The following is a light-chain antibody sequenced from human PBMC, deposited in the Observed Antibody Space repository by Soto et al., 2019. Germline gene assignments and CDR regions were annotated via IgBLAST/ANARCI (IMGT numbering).Light chain of an antibody. CDR1: QTIHSF. CDR3: QQLHSFTWT. J-gene: IGKJ1*01. CDR2: DAS. V-gene: IGKV1-5*01. Sequence: DIQMTQSPSTLSASVGDRVTMTCRASQTIHSFLAWYQQKAGKDPKLMIYDASNLESGVPSRFSGSGSGTEFTLTVSRLQPDDFATFECQQLHSFTWTFGQGTKVDIK.